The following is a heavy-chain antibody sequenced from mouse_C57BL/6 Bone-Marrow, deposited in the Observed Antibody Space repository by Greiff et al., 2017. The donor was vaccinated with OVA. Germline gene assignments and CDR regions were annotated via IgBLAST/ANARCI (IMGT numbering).Heavy chain of an antibody. Sequence: VQLKESGGGLVKPGGSLKLSCAASGFTFSSYAMSWVRQTPEKRLEWVATISDGGSYTYYPDNVKGRFTISRDNAKNNLYLQMSHLKSEDTAMYYCARDENYGSSWFAYWGQGTLVTVSA. CDR1: GFTFSSYA. CDR3: ARDENYGSSWFAY. V-gene: IGHV5-4*01. J-gene: IGHJ3*01. D-gene: IGHD1-1*01. CDR2: ISDGGSYT.